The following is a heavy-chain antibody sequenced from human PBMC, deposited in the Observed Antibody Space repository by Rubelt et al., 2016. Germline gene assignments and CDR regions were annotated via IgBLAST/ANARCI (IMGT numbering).Heavy chain of an antibody. V-gene: IGHV4-59*12. D-gene: IGHD5-12*01. CDR2: INHGGST. CDR3: ARSSGYDYGYDY. CDR1: GGSISPNY. J-gene: IGHJ4*02. Sequence: QVQLQESGPGLVKPSETLSLTCTVSGGSISPNYWSWIRQSPGKGLEWIGEINHGGSTNHNPSLKRRVTIAVDTSKNTISRKLRSVTAAETAIYDCARSSGYDYGYDYWGQGTLVTVSS.